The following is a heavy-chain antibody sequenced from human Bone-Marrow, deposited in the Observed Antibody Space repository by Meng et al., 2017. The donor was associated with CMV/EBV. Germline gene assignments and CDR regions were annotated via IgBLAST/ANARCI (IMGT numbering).Heavy chain of an antibody. CDR3: ARSAQYWSGSYSDY. CDR2: INPNSGGT. Sequence: ASVKVSCKASGYTFTGYYMHWVRQAPGQGLEWMGWINPNSGGTNYAQNLQGRVTMTTDTSTRIAYMELRSLRSDDTAAYCCARSAQYWSGSYSDYWGQGTLVTVSS. J-gene: IGHJ4*02. V-gene: IGHV1-2*02. CDR1: GYTFTGYY. D-gene: IGHD2-15*01.